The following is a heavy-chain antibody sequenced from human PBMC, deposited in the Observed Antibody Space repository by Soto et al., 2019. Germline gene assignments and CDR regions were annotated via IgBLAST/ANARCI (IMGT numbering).Heavy chain of an antibody. J-gene: IGHJ4*02. Sequence: EVQLLESGGGLVQPGGSLRLSCAASGFTFSSYAMSWVRQAPGKGLEWVSAISGSGGSTYYADSVKGRFTISRYNYKITLYLQMNSLRAEDTALCYCAKARATTVMSGTWSNWGQGTLVTVSS. V-gene: IGHV3-23*01. D-gene: IGHD4-4*01. CDR1: GFTFSSYA. CDR3: AKARATTVMSGTWSN. CDR2: ISGSGGST.